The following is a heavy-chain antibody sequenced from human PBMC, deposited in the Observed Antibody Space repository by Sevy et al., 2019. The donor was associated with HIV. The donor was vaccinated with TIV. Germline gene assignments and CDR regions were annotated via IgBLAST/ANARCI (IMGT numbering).Heavy chain of an antibody. V-gene: IGHV4-59*08. Sequence: SETLSLTCTLSGGSITSLYWNWIRQPPGKGLEWIANIYYNGHINYNPSLKSPVTLSLDTSKNQFSLRLGSVTAADTAMYYCAGENAWGRGYSWGQGTLVTVSS. J-gene: IGHJ4*02. D-gene: IGHD1-26*01. CDR2: IYYNGHI. CDR3: AGENAWGRGYS. CDR1: GGSITSLY.